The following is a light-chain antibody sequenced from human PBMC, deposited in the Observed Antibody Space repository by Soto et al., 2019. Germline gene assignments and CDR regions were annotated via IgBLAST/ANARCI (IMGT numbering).Light chain of an antibody. J-gene: IGKJ2*01. CDR1: QSVSSN. CDR3: QQYNNWPFF. CDR2: GAS. Sequence: EIVMTQSPATLSVSPGERATLSCRASQSVSSNLAWYQQKPGQAPRLLIYGASTRATGIPARFSGSGSGTEFTLTISSLQSEDFAVYYCQQYNNWPFFFGQGTKLESK. V-gene: IGKV3-15*01.